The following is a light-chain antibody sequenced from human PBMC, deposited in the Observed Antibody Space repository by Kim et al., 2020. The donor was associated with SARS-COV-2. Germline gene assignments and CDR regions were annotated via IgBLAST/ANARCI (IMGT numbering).Light chain of an antibody. J-gene: IGLJ3*02. V-gene: IGLV2-23*02. CDR1: SSDVGGYNL. CDR3: CSYAGSSTWV. CDR2: EVS. Sequence: GQSITSSCTGTSSDVGGYNLVSWYQQHPGKAPKLMIYEVSKRPSGVSNRFSGSKSGNTASLTISGLQAEDEADYYCCSYAGSSTWVFGGGTKLTVL.